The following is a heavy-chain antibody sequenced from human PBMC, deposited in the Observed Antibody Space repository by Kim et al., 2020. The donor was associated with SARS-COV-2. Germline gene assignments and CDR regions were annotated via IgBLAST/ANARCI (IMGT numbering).Heavy chain of an antibody. CDR3: ARERGTVAGTAFDI. J-gene: IGHJ3*02. D-gene: IGHD6-19*01. V-gene: IGHV3-30*07. Sequence: YPDSVKGRFTISRDNSKNMLDLQMNSLRAEDTAVYYCARERGTVAGTAFDIWGQGTMVTVSS.